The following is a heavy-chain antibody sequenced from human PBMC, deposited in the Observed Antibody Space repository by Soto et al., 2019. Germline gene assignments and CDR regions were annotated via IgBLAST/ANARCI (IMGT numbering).Heavy chain of an antibody. J-gene: IGHJ4*02. Sequence: QVQLQESGPGVVKPSETLSLTCTISGGSISGYYWTWIRQYPGKGLVYIGYIYSGKTNYSPSLNSRVTITVDTSNNPFSLKPSSVTAADTAAYDWGRISSHEEYAYRGQGTLFT. V-gene: IGHV4-59*08. CDR3: GRISSHEEYAY. CDR1: GGSISGYY. CDR2: IYSGKT. D-gene: IGHD2-2*01.